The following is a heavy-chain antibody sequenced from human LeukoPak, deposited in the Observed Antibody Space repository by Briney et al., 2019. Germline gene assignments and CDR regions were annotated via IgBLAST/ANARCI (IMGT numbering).Heavy chain of an antibody. CDR1: GFTFSSYG. D-gene: IGHD2-21*01. CDR3: ARDGLWDAFDI. CDR2: ISYDGRNK. J-gene: IGHJ3*02. V-gene: IGHV3-30*03. Sequence: AGGSLRLSCAASGFTFSSYGMHWVRQAPGKGLEWVAAISYDGRNKEYVDSVKGRFTISRDNSKNTLYLQMNSLRAEDTAVYNCARDGLWDAFDIWGQGTMVTVSS.